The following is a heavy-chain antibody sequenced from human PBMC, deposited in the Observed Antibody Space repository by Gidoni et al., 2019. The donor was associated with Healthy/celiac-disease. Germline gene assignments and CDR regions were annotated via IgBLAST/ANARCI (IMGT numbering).Heavy chain of an antibody. J-gene: IGHJ4*02. V-gene: IGHV4-38-2*01. CDR3: ARLPYRGNSGVTY. CDR1: GYSISSGYY. D-gene: IGHD2-21*02. Sequence: QVQLQESGPGLVKPSETLSLTCAVSGYSISSGYYWGWIRQPPGKGLEWIGSIYNSGNTYYNPSLKSRVTISVDTSKNQFSLKLSSVTAADTAVYYCARLPYRGNSGVTYWGQGTLVTVSS. CDR2: IYNSGNT.